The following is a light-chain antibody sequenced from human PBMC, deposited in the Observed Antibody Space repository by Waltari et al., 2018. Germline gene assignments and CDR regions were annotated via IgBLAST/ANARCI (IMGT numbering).Light chain of an antibody. J-gene: IGKJ4*01. V-gene: IGKV3-11*01. CDR3: QQRSIWPLT. Sequence: EIVLTQSPATLSVSPGERATLSCRASESVFDYLAWYQQKPGQAPRLLIFDTFKRATGIPARFSGSGYGTDFTLTINSLETEDFALYYCQQRSIWPLTFGGGTKVDVK. CDR2: DTF. CDR1: ESVFDY.